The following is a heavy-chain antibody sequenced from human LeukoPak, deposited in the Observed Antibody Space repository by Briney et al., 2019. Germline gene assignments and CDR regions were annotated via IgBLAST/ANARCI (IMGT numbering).Heavy chain of an antibody. CDR2: INHSGST. D-gene: IGHD3-10*01. J-gene: IGHJ2*01. CDR1: GGSFSGYY. CDR3: ARGISGVGKGRYFDL. Sequence: SETLSLTCAVYGGSFSGYYWSWLRQPPGKGLEWIGEINHSGSTNYNPSLKSRVTISVDTSKNQFSLKLSSVTAADTAVYYCARGISGVGKGRYFDLWGRGTLVTVSS. V-gene: IGHV4-34*01.